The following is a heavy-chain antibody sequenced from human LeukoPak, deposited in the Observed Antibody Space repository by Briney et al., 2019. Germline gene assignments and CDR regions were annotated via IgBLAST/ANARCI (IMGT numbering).Heavy chain of an antibody. J-gene: IGHJ4*02. V-gene: IGHV1-18*01. D-gene: IGHD6-19*01. Sequence: ASVKVSCKASGGTFSSYAISWVRQAPGQGLEWMGWISAYNGNTNYAQKLQGRVTMTTDTSTSTAYMELRSLRSDDTAVYYCARAGSRPYSSGWYPEDYWGQGTLVTVSS. CDR2: ISAYNGNT. CDR3: ARAGSRPYSSGWYPEDY. CDR1: GGTFSSYA.